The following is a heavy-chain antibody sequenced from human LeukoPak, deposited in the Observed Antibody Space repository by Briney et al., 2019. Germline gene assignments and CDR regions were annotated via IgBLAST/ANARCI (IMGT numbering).Heavy chain of an antibody. J-gene: IGHJ4*02. CDR2: IGLSDDST. CDR1: GFTFSTYG. D-gene: IGHD7-27*01. V-gene: IGHV3-23*01. Sequence: GRSLRLSCAASGFTFSTYGMIWVRQAPGKGLECVSTIGLSDDSTNYADSVKGRFTVSRDNSKNTLYLLMNSLRAEDTARYYCARDPNWGSGYWGQGTLVTVSS. CDR3: ARDPNWGSGY.